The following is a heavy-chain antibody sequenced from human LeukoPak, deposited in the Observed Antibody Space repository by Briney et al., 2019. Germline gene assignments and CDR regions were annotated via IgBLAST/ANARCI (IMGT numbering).Heavy chain of an antibody. CDR3: ARTIFGTYYFDY. J-gene: IGHJ4*02. D-gene: IGHD3-3*01. Sequence: GASVKVSCKASGYTFTGYYMHWVRQAPGRGLEWMGWINPNSGGTNYAQKFQGRVTMTRDTSISTAYMELSRLRSDDTAVYYCARTIFGTYYFDYWGQGTLVTVSS. CDR2: INPNSGGT. V-gene: IGHV1-2*02. CDR1: GYTFTGYY.